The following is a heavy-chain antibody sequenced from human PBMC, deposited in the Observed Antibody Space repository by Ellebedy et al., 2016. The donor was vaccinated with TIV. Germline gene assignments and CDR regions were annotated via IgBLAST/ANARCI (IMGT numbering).Heavy chain of an antibody. J-gene: IGHJ4*01. D-gene: IGHD3-22*01. Sequence: GESLKISCAASGFTFSSYWMSWVRQAPGKGLEWVANIKQDGSEKYYVDSVKGRFTISRDNARNSLYLQMNSLRAEDTAVYYCARVYDSIDYWGQGILVTVSS. V-gene: IGHV3-7*01. CDR1: GFTFSSYW. CDR3: ARVYDSIDY. CDR2: IKQDGSEK.